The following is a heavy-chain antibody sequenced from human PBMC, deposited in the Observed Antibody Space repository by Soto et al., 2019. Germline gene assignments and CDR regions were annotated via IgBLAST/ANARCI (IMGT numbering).Heavy chain of an antibody. CDR2: IYYSGST. CDR3: ARGLASIGP. D-gene: IGHD5-12*01. J-gene: IGHJ5*02. V-gene: IGHV4-59*01. CDR1: GDSISSYY. Sequence: SETLSLTCTVSGDSISSYYWTWIRQPPGKGLEWIGYIYYSGSTNYNPSLKSRVTISVDTSKNQFSLKLTSVTAADTAVYYCARGLASIGPRGQGTLVTVSS.